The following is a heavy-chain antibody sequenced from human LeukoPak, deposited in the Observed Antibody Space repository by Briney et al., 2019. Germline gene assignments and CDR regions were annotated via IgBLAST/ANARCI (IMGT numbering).Heavy chain of an antibody. CDR2: IYHSGST. Sequence: SETLSLTCTVSGGSISSGGYYWSWIRQPPGKGLEWIGYIYHSGSTYYNPSLKSRVTISVDRSKNQFSLKLSSVTAADTAVYYCARAAGFWGGYRNWFDPWGQGTLVTVSS. CDR3: ARAAGFWGGYRNWFDP. D-gene: IGHD3-3*01. CDR1: GGSISSGGYY. V-gene: IGHV4-30-2*01. J-gene: IGHJ5*02.